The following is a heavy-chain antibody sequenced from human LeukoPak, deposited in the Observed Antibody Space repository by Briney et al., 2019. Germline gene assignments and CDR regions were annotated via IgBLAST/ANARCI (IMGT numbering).Heavy chain of an antibody. CDR1: GGSISSSSYY. J-gene: IGHJ4*02. V-gene: IGHV4-39*07. Sequence: SETLSLTCTVSGGSISSSSYYWGWIRQPPGKGLDWIGSIYYSGSTYYNPSLKSRVTISIDTSKNQFSLKLSSVTAADTAVYYCARVGGSYFDYWGQGTLVTVSS. CDR2: IYYSGST. D-gene: IGHD1-26*01. CDR3: ARVGGSYFDY.